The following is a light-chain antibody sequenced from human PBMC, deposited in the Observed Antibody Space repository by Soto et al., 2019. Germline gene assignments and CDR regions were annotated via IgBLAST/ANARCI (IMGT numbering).Light chain of an antibody. CDR1: SGHSSYI. V-gene: IGLV4-60*02. Sequence: QSVLTQSSSASASLGSSVKLTCTLSSGHSSYIIAWHQQQPGKAPRYLMKLEGSGSYNKGSGVPDRFSGSSSGADRYLTISYLQLEDEADYYCETLDSNVWVFGGGTKLTVL. CDR2: LEGSGSY. CDR3: ETLDSNVWV. J-gene: IGLJ3*02.